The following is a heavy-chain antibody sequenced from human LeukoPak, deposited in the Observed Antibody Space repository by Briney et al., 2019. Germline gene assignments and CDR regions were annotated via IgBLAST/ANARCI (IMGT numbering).Heavy chain of an antibody. CDR2: ISGSGGST. V-gene: IGHV3-23*01. Sequence: GGSLRLSCAASGFTFSSYAMSWVRQAPGKGLEWVSAISGSGGSTYYADSVKGRFTISRDNSKNTLYLQMNSLRAEDTAVYYCAGTSWRQLWLFDYWGQGTLVTVSS. D-gene: IGHD5-18*01. J-gene: IGHJ4*02. CDR1: GFTFSSYA. CDR3: AGTSWRQLWLFDY.